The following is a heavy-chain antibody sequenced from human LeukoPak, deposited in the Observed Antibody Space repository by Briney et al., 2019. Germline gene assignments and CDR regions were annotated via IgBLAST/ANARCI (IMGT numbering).Heavy chain of an antibody. Sequence: SETLSLTCTVSGGSISSGDYYWSWIRQPPGKGLEWIGYIYHSGSTYYNPSLKSRVTISVDRSKNQFSLKLSSVTAADTAVYYCARDQGGTTIPGSYWGQGTLVTVSS. CDR1: GGSISSGDYY. D-gene: IGHD3-16*01. J-gene: IGHJ4*02. CDR2: IYHSGST. CDR3: ARDQGGTTIPGSY. V-gene: IGHV4-30-4*01.